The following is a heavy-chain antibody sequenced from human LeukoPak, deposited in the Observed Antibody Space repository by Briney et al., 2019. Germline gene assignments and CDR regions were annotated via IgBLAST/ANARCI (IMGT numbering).Heavy chain of an antibody. CDR2: ISSSGSTI. V-gene: IGHV3-48*03. D-gene: IGHD3-22*01. CDR1: GFTFSSYE. CDR3: ARERRDGYFFDY. Sequence: QPGGSLRLSCAASGFTFSSYEMNWVRQAPGKGREWVSYISSSGSTIYYADSVKGRFTISRDNAKNSLYLQMNSLRAEDTAVYYCARERRDGYFFDYWGQGTLVTVSS. J-gene: IGHJ4*02.